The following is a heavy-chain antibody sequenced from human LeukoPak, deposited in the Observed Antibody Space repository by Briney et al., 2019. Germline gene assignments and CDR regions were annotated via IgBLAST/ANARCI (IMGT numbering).Heavy chain of an antibody. J-gene: IGHJ3*02. CDR2: IWYDGSNK. V-gene: IGHV3-33*01. CDR1: GFTFSSYG. CDR3: ARVASGSYMGAFDI. D-gene: IGHD1-26*01. Sequence: GGSLRLSFAASGFTFSSYGMHWVRPAPGKGLEWVAVIWYDGSNKYYADSVKGRFTISRDNSKNTLYLQMNSLRAEDTAVYYCARVASGSYMGAFDIWGQGTMVTVSS.